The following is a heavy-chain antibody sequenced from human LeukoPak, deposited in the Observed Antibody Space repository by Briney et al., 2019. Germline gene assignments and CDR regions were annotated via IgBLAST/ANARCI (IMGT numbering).Heavy chain of an antibody. CDR2: IYPGDSDT. CDR1: GYSFTSYW. Sequence: GESLKISCKGSGYSFTSYWIGWVRQVPGKGLEWMGIIYPGDSDTRYSPSFQGQVTISADKSVNTAYLHWSSLKASDTAMYYCARAASGYCSTITCYQEGSDYWGQGTLVTVSS. D-gene: IGHD2-2*01. V-gene: IGHV5-51*01. J-gene: IGHJ4*02. CDR3: ARAASGYCSTITCYQEGSDY.